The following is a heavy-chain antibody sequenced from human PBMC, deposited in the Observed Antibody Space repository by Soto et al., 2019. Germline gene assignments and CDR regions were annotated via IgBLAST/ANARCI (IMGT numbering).Heavy chain of an antibody. CDR1: GFTFSSYA. CDR3: ARDWGNVDTAMAY. V-gene: IGHV3-30-3*01. D-gene: IGHD5-18*01. J-gene: IGHJ4*02. Sequence: GGSLRLSCAASGFTFSSYAMHWVRQAPGKGLEWVAVISYDGSNKYYADSVKGRFTISRDNSKNTLYLQMNSLRAEDTAVYYCARDWGNVDTAMAYWGQGTLVTVSS. CDR2: ISYDGSNK.